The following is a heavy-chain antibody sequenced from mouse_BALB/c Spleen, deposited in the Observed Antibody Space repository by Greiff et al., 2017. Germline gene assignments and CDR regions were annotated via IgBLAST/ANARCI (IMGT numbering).Heavy chain of an antibody. D-gene: IGHD2-14*01. Sequence: EVKVEESGGGLVQPGGSMKLSCVASGFTFSNYWMNWVRQSPEKGLEWVAEIRLKSNNYATHYAESVKGRFTISRDDSKSSVYLQMNNLRAEDTGIYYCTRDYRYDNYAMDYWGQGTSVTVSS. CDR3: TRDYRYDNYAMDY. J-gene: IGHJ4*01. V-gene: IGHV6-6*02. CDR2: IRLKSNNYAT. CDR1: GFTFSNYW.